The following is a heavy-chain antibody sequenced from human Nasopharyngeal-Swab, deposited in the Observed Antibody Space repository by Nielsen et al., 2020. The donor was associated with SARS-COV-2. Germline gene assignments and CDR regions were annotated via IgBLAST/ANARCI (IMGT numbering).Heavy chain of an antibody. V-gene: IGHV3-74*01. J-gene: IGHJ4*02. CDR2: ISGDGSST. CDR3: ARGSGPHGSWDY. D-gene: IGHD1-26*01. Sequence: GSLRPSCVASGFTFSSFWMHWVRQVPGKGLVWISRISGDGSSTSYADSVKGRLTISRDNAKDTLYLQINTLTGEDTAVYHCARGSGPHGSWDYWGQGTLVTVSS. CDR1: GFTFSSFW.